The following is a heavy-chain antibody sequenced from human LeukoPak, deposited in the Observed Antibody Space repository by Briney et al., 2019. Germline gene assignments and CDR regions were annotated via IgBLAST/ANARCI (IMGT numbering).Heavy chain of an antibody. CDR3: ARAGQYGLIDF. Sequence: GGSLRLSCAASGFTFSSYEMNWVRQAPGKGLEWVSYMSSGGSTIYYADFVKGRFTISRDNAKNSLYLQMISLRAEDTAVYYCARAGQYGLIDFWGQGTLVTVSS. J-gene: IGHJ4*02. V-gene: IGHV3-48*03. CDR2: MSSGGSTI. CDR1: GFTFSSYE. D-gene: IGHD2-8*01.